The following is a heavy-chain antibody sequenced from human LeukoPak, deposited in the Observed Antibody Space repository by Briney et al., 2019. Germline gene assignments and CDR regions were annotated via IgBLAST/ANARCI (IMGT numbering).Heavy chain of an antibody. CDR1: GGSISSYY. CDR3: ARRIRYCSGGSCSTGRYYYMDV. CDR2: IYYSGST. J-gene: IGHJ6*03. Sequence: PSETLSLTCTVSGGSISSYYWSWIRQPLGKGLEWIGYIYYSGSTNYNPSLKSRVTISVDTSKNQFSLKLSSVTAADTAVYYCARRIRYCSGGSCSTGRYYYMDVWGKGTTVTISS. D-gene: IGHD2-15*01. V-gene: IGHV4-59*12.